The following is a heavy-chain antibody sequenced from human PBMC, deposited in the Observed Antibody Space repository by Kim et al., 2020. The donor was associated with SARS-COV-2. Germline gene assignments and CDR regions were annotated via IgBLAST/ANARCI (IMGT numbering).Heavy chain of an antibody. V-gene: IGHV5-10-1*01. D-gene: IGHD3-10*01. J-gene: IGHJ4*02. Sequence: NYTPSFQGHVTISAEKSISTAYLQWSSLKASDTAMYYCARHGGSGSPFDYWGQGTLVTVSS. CDR3: ARHGGSGSPFDY.